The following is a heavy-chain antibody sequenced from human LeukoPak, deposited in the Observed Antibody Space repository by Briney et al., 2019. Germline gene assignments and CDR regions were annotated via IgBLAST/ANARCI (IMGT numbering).Heavy chain of an antibody. CDR3: ARGGVGGTAASYYYYYGMDV. CDR2: IYYSGST. CDR1: GGSISSYY. J-gene: IGHJ6*02. D-gene: IGHD2-8*02. V-gene: IGHV4-59*01. Sequence: SETLSLACTVSGGSISSYYWSWIRQPPGKGLEWIGYIYYSGSTNYNPSLKSRVTISVDTSKNQFSLKLSSVTAADTAVYYCARGGVGGTAASYYYYYGMDVWGQGTTVTVSS.